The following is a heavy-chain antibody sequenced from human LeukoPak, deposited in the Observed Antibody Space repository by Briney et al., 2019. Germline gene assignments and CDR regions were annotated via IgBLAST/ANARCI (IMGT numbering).Heavy chain of an antibody. J-gene: IGHJ4*02. CDR2: VSSSRATI. Sequence: GGSLRLSCAASGFTFSSYSMTWVRQAPGKGLEWVAYVSSSRATIFYAESVKGRFTVSRDHAKNSLHLQMNSLRGDDTAVYYCARVDWELLDGNFDYWGQGTLVTVSA. V-gene: IGHV3-48*04. CDR1: GFTFSSYS. D-gene: IGHD1-26*01. CDR3: ARVDWELLDGNFDY.